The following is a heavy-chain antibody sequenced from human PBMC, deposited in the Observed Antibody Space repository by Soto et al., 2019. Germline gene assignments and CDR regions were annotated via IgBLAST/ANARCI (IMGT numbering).Heavy chain of an antibody. CDR1: GDSVSSNSAA. CDR2: TYYRSKWYN. CDR3: ARDPIVGASSSPYYFDY. D-gene: IGHD1-26*01. V-gene: IGHV6-1*01. Sequence: SQTLSLTCAISGDSVSSNSAAWNWIRQSPSRGLEWLGRTYYRSKWYNDYAVSVKSRITINPDTSKNQFSLQLNSVTPEDTAVYYCARDPIVGASSSPYYFDYWGQGTLVTVSS. J-gene: IGHJ4*02.